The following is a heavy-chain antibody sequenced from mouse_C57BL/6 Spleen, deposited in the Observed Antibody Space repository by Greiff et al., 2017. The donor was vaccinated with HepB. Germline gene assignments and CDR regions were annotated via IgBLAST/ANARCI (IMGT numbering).Heavy chain of an antibody. CDR3: ARWSAGYKGFDY. CDR1: GYAFSSSW. V-gene: IGHV1-82*01. J-gene: IGHJ2*01. CDR2: IYPGDGDT. Sequence: QVQLQQSGPELVKPGASVKISCKASGYAFSSSWMNWVKQRPGKGLEWIGRIYPGDGDTNYNGKFKGKATLTADKSSSTAYMQLSSLTSEDSAVYFCARWSAGYKGFDYWGQGTTLTVSS. D-gene: IGHD1-2*01.